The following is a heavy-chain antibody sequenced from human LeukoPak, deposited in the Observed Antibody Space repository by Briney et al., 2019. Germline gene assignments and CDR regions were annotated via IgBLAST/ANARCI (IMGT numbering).Heavy chain of an antibody. J-gene: IGHJ3*02. V-gene: IGHV4-59*01. Sequence: PSETLSLTCTASGGSISSYYWSWIRQPPGKGLEWIGYIYYSGSTNYNPSLKSRVTISVDTSKNQFSLKLSSVTAADTAVYYCARVTGDTAFDIWGQGTMVTVSS. CDR3: ARVTGDTAFDI. CDR1: GGSISSYY. D-gene: IGHD7-27*01. CDR2: IYYSGST.